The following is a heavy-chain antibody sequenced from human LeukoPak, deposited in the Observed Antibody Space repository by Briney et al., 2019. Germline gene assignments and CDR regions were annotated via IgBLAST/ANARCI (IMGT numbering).Heavy chain of an antibody. D-gene: IGHD3-10*01. Sequence: PGGSLRLSCAASGFTFSSYTNHWVRQAPGKGLEWVALILDDGSNTNHADSVKGRFTISRDNSKNTLYLQMTSLRPEDTAVYYCARGPHGVYGSGSYLEALFDYWGQGTLVTVSS. CDR1: GFTFSSYT. CDR2: ILDDGSNT. J-gene: IGHJ4*02. CDR3: ARGPHGVYGSGSYLEALFDY. V-gene: IGHV3-30-3*01.